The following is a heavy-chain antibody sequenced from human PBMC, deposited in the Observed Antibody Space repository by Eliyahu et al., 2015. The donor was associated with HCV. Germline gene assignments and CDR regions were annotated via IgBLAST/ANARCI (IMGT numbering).Heavy chain of an antibody. CDR3: AGGAVTYYFDY. Sequence: EVQLVESGGGLVKPGGSLRLSCAASGFXFSSYNMNWVRQAPGKGLGWVSSISSSSSYIYYADSVKGRFTISRDNAKNSLYLQMNSLRAEDTAVYYCAGGAVTYYFDYWGQGTLVTVSS. CDR1: GFXFSSYN. V-gene: IGHV3-21*01. J-gene: IGHJ4*02. CDR2: ISSSSSYI. D-gene: IGHD4-17*01.